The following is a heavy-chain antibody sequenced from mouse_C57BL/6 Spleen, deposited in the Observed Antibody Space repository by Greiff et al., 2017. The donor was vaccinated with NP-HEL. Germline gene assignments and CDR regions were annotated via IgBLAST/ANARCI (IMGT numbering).Heavy chain of an antibody. D-gene: IGHD2-5*01. CDR2: IWSGGST. Sequence: VQLQQSGPGLVQPSQSLSITCTVSGFSLTSYGVHWVRQSPGKGLEWLGVIWSGGSTDYNAAFISRLSISKDNSKSQVFFKMNSLQADDTAIYYCASDSNYHFDYWGQGTTLTVSS. CDR3: ASDSNYHFDY. J-gene: IGHJ2*01. CDR1: GFSLTSYG. V-gene: IGHV2-2*01.